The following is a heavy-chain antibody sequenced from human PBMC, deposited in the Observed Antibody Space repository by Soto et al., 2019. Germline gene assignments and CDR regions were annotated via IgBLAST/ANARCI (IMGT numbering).Heavy chain of an antibody. V-gene: IGHV3-30*18. Sequence: GGSLRLSCAASGFTFSSYGMHWVRQAPGKGLEWVAVISYDGSNKYYADSVKGRFTISRDNSKNTLYLQMNSLRAEDTAVYYCAKDRRYFDWTIDDWGQGTLVTVSS. CDR3: AKDRRYFDWTIDD. D-gene: IGHD3-9*01. J-gene: IGHJ4*02. CDR1: GFTFSSYG. CDR2: ISYDGSNK.